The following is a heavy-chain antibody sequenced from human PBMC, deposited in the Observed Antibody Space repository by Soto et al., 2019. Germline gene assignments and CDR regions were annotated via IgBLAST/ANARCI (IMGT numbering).Heavy chain of an antibody. CDR1: GFTVSSNY. CDR2: IYSGGST. J-gene: IGHJ6*02. CDR3: ARDLRPGGSIATYYYYGTDV. V-gene: IGHV3-53*01. Sequence: PGGSLRLSCAASGFTVSSNYMSWVRQAPGKGLEWVSVIYSGGSTYYADSVKGRFTISRDNSKNTLYLQMNSLRAEDTAVYYCARDLRPGGSIATYYYYGTDVWGQGTTVTVSS. D-gene: IGHD2-15*01.